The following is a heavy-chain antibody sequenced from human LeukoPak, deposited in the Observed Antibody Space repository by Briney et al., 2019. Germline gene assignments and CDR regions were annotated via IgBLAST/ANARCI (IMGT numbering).Heavy chain of an antibody. V-gene: IGHV3-48*03. CDR1: GFTFSTYE. J-gene: IGHJ4*02. Sequence: PRGSLRLSCAASGFTFSTYEMNWVRQAPGKGLEWVSYILSSGSTIYYVDSVKGRFTISRDNAKNSLYLQMNSLRVEDTAVYYCAREATGATGYFDYWGQGTLVTVSS. CDR3: AREATGATGYFDY. D-gene: IGHD7-27*01. CDR2: ILSSGSTI.